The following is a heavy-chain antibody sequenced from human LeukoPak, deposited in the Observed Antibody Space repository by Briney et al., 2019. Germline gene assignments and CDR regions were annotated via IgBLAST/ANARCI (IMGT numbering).Heavy chain of an antibody. V-gene: IGHV1-24*01. J-gene: IGHJ6*02. D-gene: IGHD2-2*01. CDR3: ASSYEGDYYYGMDV. CDR1: GYTLTELS. Sequence: RVASVKVSCKVSGYTLTELSMHWVRQAPGKGLEWMGGFDPEDGETIYAQKFQGRVTITADESTSTAYMELSSLRSEDTAVYYCASSYEGDYYYGMDVWGQGTTVTVSS. CDR2: FDPEDGET.